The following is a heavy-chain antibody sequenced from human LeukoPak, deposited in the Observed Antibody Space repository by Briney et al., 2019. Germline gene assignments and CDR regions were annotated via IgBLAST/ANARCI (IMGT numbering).Heavy chain of an antibody. J-gene: IGHJ3*02. V-gene: IGHV4-4*02. CDR2: IYHSGST. CDR1: GGSISSSNW. Sequence: SETLSLTCAVSGGSISSSNWWSWVRQPPGKGLEWIGEIYHSGSTNYNPSLKSRVTISVDKSKNQFSLKLSSVTAADTAVYYCARDYDILTGYPRIDAFDIWGQGTMVTVSS. CDR3: ARDYDILTGYPRIDAFDI. D-gene: IGHD3-9*01.